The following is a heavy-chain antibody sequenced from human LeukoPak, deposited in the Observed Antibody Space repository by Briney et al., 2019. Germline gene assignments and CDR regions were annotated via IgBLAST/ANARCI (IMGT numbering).Heavy chain of an antibody. D-gene: IGHD2-2*01. Sequence: SGGSLRPSCAASGFTFSSYEMNWVRQAPGKGLEWLSYISTSGTTIFYAESLKGRFTISRDNAKNSLWLQMNSLRAEDTAVYYCARRYCSSTSCLLDYWGQGTLVTVSS. CDR3: ARRYCSSTSCLLDY. V-gene: IGHV3-48*03. J-gene: IGHJ4*02. CDR2: ISTSGTTI. CDR1: GFTFSSYE.